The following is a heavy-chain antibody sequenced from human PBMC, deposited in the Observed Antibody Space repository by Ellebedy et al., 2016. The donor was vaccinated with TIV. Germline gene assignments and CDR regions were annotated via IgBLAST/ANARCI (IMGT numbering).Heavy chain of an antibody. CDR1: GFTFSSYW. CDR2: VNSDGSST. V-gene: IGHV3-74*01. J-gene: IGHJ4*02. Sequence: GESLKISCAASGFTFSSYWMHWVRQAPGKGLVWVSRVNSDGSSTSYADSVKGRFTISRDNSKNTLSLQMNSLRAEDTAVYYCARGRRGADRQVGFYWGQGTLVTVSS. CDR3: ARGRRGADRQVGFY. D-gene: IGHD1-14*01.